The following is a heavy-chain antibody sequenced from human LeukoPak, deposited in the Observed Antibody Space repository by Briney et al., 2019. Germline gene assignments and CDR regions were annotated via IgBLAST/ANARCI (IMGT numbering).Heavy chain of an antibody. CDR1: VGSLYNYF. CDR3: ARAKIPVGYSYVCFDY. J-gene: IGHJ4*02. V-gene: IGHV4-59*01. D-gene: IGHD5-18*01. CDR2: IYYSGST. Sequence: SETLSLTCKVSVGSLYNYFWSWFRQPPGTGLEWIGYIYYSGSTNYNPSLESRVTISLDMPKNQSSLRLNSMSAADTAVYYCARAKIPVGYSYVCFDYWGPGTL.